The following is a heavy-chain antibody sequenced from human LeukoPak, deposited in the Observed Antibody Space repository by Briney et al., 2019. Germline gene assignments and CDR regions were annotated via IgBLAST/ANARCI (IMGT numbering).Heavy chain of an antibody. CDR2: IWYDGSNK. D-gene: IGHD3-10*01. Sequence: PGGSLRLSCAASGFTFSSYGMHWVRQAPGKGLEWVAVIWYDGSNKYYAASVKGRFTISRDNSKNTLYLQMNSLRAEDTAVYYCAREGSYYGSGSYYSAYYYYGMDVWGQGTTVTVSS. V-gene: IGHV3-33*01. J-gene: IGHJ6*02. CDR3: AREGSYYGSGSYYSAYYYYGMDV. CDR1: GFTFSSYG.